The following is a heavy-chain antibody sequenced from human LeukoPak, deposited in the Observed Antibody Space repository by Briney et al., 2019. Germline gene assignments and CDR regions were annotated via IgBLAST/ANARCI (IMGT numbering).Heavy chain of an antibody. V-gene: IGHV3-23*01. J-gene: IGHJ6*03. CDR3: ARESYYYYMDV. CDR1: GFTFSSYG. Sequence: PGGSLRLSCVASGFTFSSYGMSWVRQAPGKGLGWVSAISGSVGSTYYADSVKGRFTISRDNSKNSLYLQMNSLRAEDTAVYYCARESYYYYMDVWGKGTTVTISS. CDR2: ISGSVGST.